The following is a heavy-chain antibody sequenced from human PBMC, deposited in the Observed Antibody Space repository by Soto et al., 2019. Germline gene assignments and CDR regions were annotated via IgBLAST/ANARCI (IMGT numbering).Heavy chain of an antibody. V-gene: IGHV4-39*01. Sequence: PSETLSLTCTVSGGSLTSNSYYWGWIRQPPGKGLELIGSFYYSQSTYFNPSLKSRVTISVETSKNQYSLKLSAVTAADTAVYYCARRSTVTYDYWGQGILVTVSS. CDR3: ARRSTVTYDY. J-gene: IGHJ4*02. D-gene: IGHD4-17*01. CDR1: GGSLTSNSYY. CDR2: FYYSQST.